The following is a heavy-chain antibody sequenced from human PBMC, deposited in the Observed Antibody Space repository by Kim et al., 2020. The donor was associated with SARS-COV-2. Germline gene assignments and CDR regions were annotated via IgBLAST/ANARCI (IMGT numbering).Heavy chain of an antibody. CDR1: GGSISSGGYY. Sequence: SETLSLTCTVSGGSISSGGYYWSWIRQHPGKGLEWIGYIYYSGSTYYNPSLKSRVTISVDTSKNQFSLKLSSVTAADTAVYYCAREWAQCGGDCYSLAFDIWGQGTMVTVSS. J-gene: IGHJ3*02. CDR2: IYYSGST. V-gene: IGHV4-31*03. CDR3: AREWAQCGGDCYSLAFDI. D-gene: IGHD2-21*01.